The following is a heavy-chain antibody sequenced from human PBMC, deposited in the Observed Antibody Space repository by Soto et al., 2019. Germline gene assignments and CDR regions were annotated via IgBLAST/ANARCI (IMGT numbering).Heavy chain of an antibody. V-gene: IGHV3-23*01. J-gene: IGHJ3*01. CDR1: GFTFSSYA. D-gene: IGHD3-22*01. CDR3: AKDGVYNITIIVVVPGDF. Sequence: QPGGSLRLSCAASGFTFSSYAMSWVRQAPGKGLEWVAAISGSGGSTYYADSVKGRFTISRDNSKNTLYLQMNSLRAEDTAVYYCAKDGVYNITIIVVVPGDFWGQGTMVTVSS. CDR2: ISGSGGST.